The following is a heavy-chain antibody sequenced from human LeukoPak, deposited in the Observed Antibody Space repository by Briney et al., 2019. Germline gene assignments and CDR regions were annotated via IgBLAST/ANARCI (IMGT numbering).Heavy chain of an antibody. CDR1: GFTFSSYG. V-gene: IGHV3-33*01. CDR3: ARDYAMVRGVITYDY. D-gene: IGHD3-10*01. CDR2: IWYDGSNK. J-gene: IGHJ4*02. Sequence: GGSLRLSCAASGFTFSSYGMHWVRQAPGKGLEWVAVIWYDGSNKYYADSVKGRFTNSRDNSKNTLYLQMNSLRAEDTAVYYCARDYAMVRGVITYDYWGQGTLVTVSS.